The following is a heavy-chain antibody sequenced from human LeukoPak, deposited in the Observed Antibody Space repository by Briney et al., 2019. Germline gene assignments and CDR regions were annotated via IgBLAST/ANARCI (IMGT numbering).Heavy chain of an antibody. D-gene: IGHD2-2*01. Sequence: PSETLSLTCTVSGYSISSGYYWGWIRQPPGKGLEWIGSIYHSGSTYYNPSLKSRVTISVDTSKNQFSLKLSSVTAADTAVYHCARRYCSSTSCYLVSPWGQGTLVTVSS. CDR3: ARRYCSSTSCYLVSP. CDR1: GYSISSGYY. V-gene: IGHV4-38-2*02. J-gene: IGHJ5*02. CDR2: IYHSGST.